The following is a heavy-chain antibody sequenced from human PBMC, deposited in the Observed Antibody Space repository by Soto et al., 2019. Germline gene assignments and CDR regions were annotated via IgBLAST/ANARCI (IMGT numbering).Heavy chain of an antibody. CDR3: AKDIDRYYYYGMDV. J-gene: IGHJ6*02. Sequence: GGSLRLSCAASGFTFSSYGMHWVRQAPGKGLEWVAVISYDGSNKYYADSVKGRFTISRDNSKNTLYLQMNSLRAEDTAVYYCAKDIDRYYYYGMDVWGQGTTVTVSS. V-gene: IGHV3-30*18. CDR2: ISYDGSNK. CDR1: GFTFSSYG. D-gene: IGHD1-26*01.